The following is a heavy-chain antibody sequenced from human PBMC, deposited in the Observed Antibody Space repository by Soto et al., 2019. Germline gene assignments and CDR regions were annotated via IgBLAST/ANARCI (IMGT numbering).Heavy chain of an antibody. CDR3: ARLRSDAFDI. V-gene: IGHV3-21*04. J-gene: IGHJ3*02. D-gene: IGHD4-17*01. Sequence: EVQLVESGGGLVKPGESLRLSCAASGFTFNYFTMNWVRQAPGKGLEWVASISSSSSHKYSADSVRGRFTFSRDNANNSLYLQMNSLRVEDTAVYYCARLRSDAFDIWGQGPLVTVSS. CDR2: ISSSSSHK. CDR1: GFTFNYFT.